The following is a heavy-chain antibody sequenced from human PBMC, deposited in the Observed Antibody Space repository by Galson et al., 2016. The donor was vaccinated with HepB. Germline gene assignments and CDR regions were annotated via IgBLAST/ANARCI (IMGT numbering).Heavy chain of an antibody. CDR2: TYYRSMWHY. Sequence: CAISGDSVSTDSATWNWIRQSPSRGLEWLGGTYYRSMWHYDYAVSLKGRIIINPDTSKNQFSLQLSSVTPEDTAVYYCARGPHLKYHGMDVWGQGTTVTVSS. J-gene: IGHJ6*02. CDR1: GDSVSTDSAT. CDR3: ARGPHLKYHGMDV. V-gene: IGHV6-1*01.